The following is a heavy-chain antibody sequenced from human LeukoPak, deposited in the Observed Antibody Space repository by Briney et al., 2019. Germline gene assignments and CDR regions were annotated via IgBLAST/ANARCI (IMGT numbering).Heavy chain of an antibody. V-gene: IGHV4-30-4*08. D-gene: IGHD3-22*01. CDR2: IYYSGST. J-gene: IGHJ6*03. CDR1: GGSISSGDYY. CDR3: ARVGFYYDSSGYYTHYYYMDV. Sequence: SQTLSLTCTVSGGSISSGDYYWSWIRQPPGKGLEWIGYIYYSGSTYYNPSLKSRVTISVDTSKNQFSLKLSSVTAADTAVYYCARVGFYYDSSGYYTHYYYMDVWGKGTTVTVSS.